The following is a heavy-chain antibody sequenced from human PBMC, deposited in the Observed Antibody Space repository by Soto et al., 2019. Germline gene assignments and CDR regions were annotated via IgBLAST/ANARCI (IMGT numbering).Heavy chain of an antibody. D-gene: IGHD3-22*01. Sequence: EWSLRLSCASSVFTFITYWMSWVRQAPGKGLEWVANIKEDGSEKYYVDSVEGRFTISRDNAKNSLYLQMTSLRAEDTALYYCARGWGYFDSSGFPYLYAMDVWGQGTTVTVSS. J-gene: IGHJ6*02. CDR2: IKEDGSEK. CDR3: ARGWGYFDSSGFPYLYAMDV. V-gene: IGHV3-7*01. CDR1: VFTFITYW.